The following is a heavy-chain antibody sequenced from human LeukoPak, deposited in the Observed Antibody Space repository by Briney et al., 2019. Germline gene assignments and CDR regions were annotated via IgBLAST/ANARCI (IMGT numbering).Heavy chain of an antibody. V-gene: IGHV3-11*03. CDR3: ARIRGNYRFDY. CDR2: ISSSYT. D-gene: IGHD1-7*01. Sequence: SGGSLRLSCAASGFTFSDYYMSWIRQAPGKGLDWVSYISSSYTNYADSVKGRFTISRDNAKNSLYLQMNSLRVEDTAIYYCARIRGNYRFDYWGQGALVTVSS. J-gene: IGHJ4*02. CDR1: GFTFSDYY.